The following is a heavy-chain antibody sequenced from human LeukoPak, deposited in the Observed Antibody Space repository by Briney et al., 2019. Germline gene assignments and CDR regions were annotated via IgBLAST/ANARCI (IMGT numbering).Heavy chain of an antibody. D-gene: IGHD3-10*01. J-gene: IGHJ4*02. CDR2: IYTSGST. Sequence: SETLSLTCAVSGGSISSYYWSWIRQPAGKGLEWIGRIYTSGSTNYNPSLKSRVTMSVDTSKNQFSLKLSSVTAADTAVYYCARDSSFGELLSPLDYWGQGTLVTVSS. CDR1: GGSISSYY. V-gene: IGHV4-4*07. CDR3: ARDSSFGELLSPLDY.